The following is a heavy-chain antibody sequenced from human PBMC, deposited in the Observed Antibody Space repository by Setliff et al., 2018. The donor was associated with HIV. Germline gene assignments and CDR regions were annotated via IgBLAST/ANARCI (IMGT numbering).Heavy chain of an antibody. J-gene: IGHJ6*02. D-gene: IGHD3-16*01. CDR2: ISGYNANT. CDR3: ARDLRSWSSYQNGMNV. CDR1: GYTFTHYG. Sequence: GASVKVSCKASGYTFTHYGISWVRQAPGQGLEWMGWISGYNANTNYAQKFQGRVTLTTDISTTTASMELRSLRSDDTAVYFCARDLRSWSSYQNGMNVWGQGTTVTVSS. V-gene: IGHV1-18*01.